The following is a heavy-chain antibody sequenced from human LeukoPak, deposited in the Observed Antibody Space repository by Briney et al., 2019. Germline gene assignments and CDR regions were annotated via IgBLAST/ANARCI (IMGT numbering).Heavy chain of an antibody. D-gene: IGHD5-18*01. Sequence: GASVKLSCKASGYTFTSYGISWVRHAPGQGLEWMGWISVYNGNTNYAQKPQGRVTMTTDTSTSTAYMELRSLRSDDTDVYYCAGRGTAMGDFDYWGQGTLVTVSS. J-gene: IGHJ4*02. CDR3: AGRGTAMGDFDY. CDR1: GYTFTSYG. CDR2: ISVYNGNT. V-gene: IGHV1-18*01.